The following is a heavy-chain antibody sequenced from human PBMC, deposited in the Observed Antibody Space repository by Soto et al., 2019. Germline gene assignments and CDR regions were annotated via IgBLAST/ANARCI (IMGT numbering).Heavy chain of an antibody. Sequence: GGSLRLSCAASGFTFSSYGMHWVRQAPGKGLEWVAVISYDGSNKYYADSVKGRFTISRDNSKNTLYLQMNSLRAEDTAVYYSAKDQRKVAIAVADAFDYWGQGTLVTVSS. CDR1: GFTFSSYG. J-gene: IGHJ4*02. CDR2: ISYDGSNK. V-gene: IGHV3-30*18. D-gene: IGHD6-19*01. CDR3: AKDQRKVAIAVADAFDY.